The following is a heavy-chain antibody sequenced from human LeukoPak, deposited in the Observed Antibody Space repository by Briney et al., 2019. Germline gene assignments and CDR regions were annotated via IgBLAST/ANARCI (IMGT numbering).Heavy chain of an antibody. CDR3: ARDGRGSYQDY. J-gene: IGHJ4*02. D-gene: IGHD1-26*01. Sequence: KYSETLSLTCTVSGGSISSSSYYWGWIRQPPGKGLEWIGSIYYSASTYYNPSLKSRVTISVDTSKNQFSLKLSSVTAADTAVYYCARDGRGSYQDYWGQGTLVTVSS. CDR1: GGSISSSSYY. CDR2: IYYSAST. V-gene: IGHV4-39*07.